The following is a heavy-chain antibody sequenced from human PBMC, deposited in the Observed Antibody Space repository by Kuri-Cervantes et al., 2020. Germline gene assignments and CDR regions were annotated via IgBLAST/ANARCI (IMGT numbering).Heavy chain of an antibody. CDR3: ARGLVLRYFDWPRRGNYYYYYMDV. J-gene: IGHJ6*03. Sequence: SETLSLTCAVSGYSISSGYYWGWIRQPPGKGLEWIGSIYHSGSTYYNPSLKSRVTISVDTSKNQFSLELSSVTAADTAVYYCARGLVLRYFDWPRRGNYYYYYMDVWGKGTTVTVSS. CDR2: IYHSGST. CDR1: GYSISSGYY. D-gene: IGHD3-9*01. V-gene: IGHV4-38-2*01.